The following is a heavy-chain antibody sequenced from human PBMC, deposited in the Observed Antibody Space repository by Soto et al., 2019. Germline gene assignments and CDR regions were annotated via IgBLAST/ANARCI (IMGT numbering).Heavy chain of an antibody. D-gene: IGHD4-17*01. J-gene: IGHJ3*02. V-gene: IGHV1-69*12. CDR1: GGTFSSYA. CDR3: ARETRGTTVTKFDI. Sequence: QVQLVQSGAEVKKPGSSVKVSCKASGGTFSSYAISWVRQAPGQGLEWMGGIIPIFGTANYAQKFQGRVTIIADESTSTDYMELSSLRSEDTAVYYCARETRGTTVTKFDIWGQGTMVTVSS. CDR2: IIPIFGTA.